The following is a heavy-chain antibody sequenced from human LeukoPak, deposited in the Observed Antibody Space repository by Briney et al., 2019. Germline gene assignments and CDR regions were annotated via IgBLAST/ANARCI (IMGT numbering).Heavy chain of an antibody. Sequence: GGSLRLSCAASGFTFTSSWMSWVRQAPGKGLEWVAKINEPGSEQFHADSVKGRFTLSRDNAKNSVHLLMSSLRVEDTAVYYCARDWEHARYNWGQGTLVIVSP. D-gene: IGHD1/OR15-1a*01. V-gene: IGHV3-7*01. J-gene: IGHJ4*02. CDR2: INEPGSEQ. CDR1: GFTFTSSW. CDR3: ARDWEHARYN.